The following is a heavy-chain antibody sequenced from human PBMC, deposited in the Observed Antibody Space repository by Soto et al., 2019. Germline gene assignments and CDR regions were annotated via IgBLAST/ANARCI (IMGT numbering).Heavy chain of an antibody. V-gene: IGHV1-18*04. J-gene: IGHJ5*02. CDR2: IKPDNGDT. CDR3: ATSYDSGFDP. D-gene: IGHD5-12*01. Sequence: QLQLVQSGAEVERPGDSVRVSCKAYGYPFSKYGISWIRQAPGQGREWMGWIKPDNGDTNYAQKFQGRVTMTTDTSSNTAYMELRSLRSDDTAVYYCATSYDSGFDPWGQGTLVSVSS. CDR1: GYPFSKYG.